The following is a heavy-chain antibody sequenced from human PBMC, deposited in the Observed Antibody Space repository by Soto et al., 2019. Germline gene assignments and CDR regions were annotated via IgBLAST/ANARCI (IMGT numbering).Heavy chain of an antibody. Sequence: SETLSLTCAVSGYSISSGYYWGWMRQPPGKGREWIGSIYHSGSTYYNPALKSRVTISVDTSKNQFSLKLSSVTAADTAVYYCARVGFYDFWSGYPKGWFDPWGQGTLVTVSS. J-gene: IGHJ5*02. D-gene: IGHD3-3*01. CDR1: GYSISSGYY. CDR3: ARVGFYDFWSGYPKGWFDP. CDR2: IYHSGST. V-gene: IGHV4-38-2*01.